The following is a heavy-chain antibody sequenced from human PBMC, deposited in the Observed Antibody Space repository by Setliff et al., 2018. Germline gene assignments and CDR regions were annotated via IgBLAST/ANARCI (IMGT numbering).Heavy chain of an antibody. D-gene: IGHD4-17*01. CDR3: ARDPLTTNRRRSFDI. CDR2: IYYSGRT. V-gene: IGHV4-31*03. CDR1: GGSISSGGYY. J-gene: IGHJ3*02. Sequence: KTSETLSLTCTVSGGSISSGGYYCSWIRQHPGKGLEWIGYIYYSGRTYYNPSLKSRVTISVDTSKNQFSLKLSSVTAADTAVYYCARDPLTTNRRRSFDIWGQGTMFTVSS.